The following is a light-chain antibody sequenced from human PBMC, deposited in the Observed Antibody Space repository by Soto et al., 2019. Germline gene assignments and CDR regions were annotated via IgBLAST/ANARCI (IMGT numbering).Light chain of an antibody. J-gene: IGKJ1*01. V-gene: IGKV3-20*01. CDR1: QSIGGNY. Sequence: EMLLTQSPGTLSLSPGERATLSCRASQSIGGNYLAWYQQQPGRAPRLLMYGASRRATGIPDRFSGSASGTDFTLTISRLEPEDFAVYYCQQYDSSPWTFGRGTK. CDR3: QQYDSSPWT. CDR2: GAS.